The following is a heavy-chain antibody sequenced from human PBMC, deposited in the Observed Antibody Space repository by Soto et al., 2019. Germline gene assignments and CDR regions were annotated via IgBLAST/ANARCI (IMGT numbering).Heavy chain of an antibody. CDR3: ARHIGSGSSYRGA. J-gene: IGHJ4*02. CDR1: GDSISSSHY. Sequence: PSETLSLTCTVSGDSISSSHYWGWIRQPPGKGLEWIGSIYYSGNTYYSPSLKSRVTISRDTSKNQFSLKLSSVTAADTAVYYCARHIGSGSSYRGAWGQGTLVTVSS. CDR2: IYYSGNT. V-gene: IGHV4-39*01. D-gene: IGHD3-10*01.